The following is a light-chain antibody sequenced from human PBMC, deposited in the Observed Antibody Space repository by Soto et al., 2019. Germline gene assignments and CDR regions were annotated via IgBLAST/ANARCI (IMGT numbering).Light chain of an antibody. J-gene: IGLJ1*01. V-gene: IGLV2-14*01. CDR1: SSGVGAYNY. Sequence: QSALTQPASVSGSPGLVITISCTGTSSGVGAYNYASWYQQYPGEAPKGSIYDVSHRPAGVSNRFSGSKSGNTASLTISGLQPQDEADYYCSSYTSATTYVFGTGTKVTVL. CDR3: SSYTSATTYV. CDR2: DVS.